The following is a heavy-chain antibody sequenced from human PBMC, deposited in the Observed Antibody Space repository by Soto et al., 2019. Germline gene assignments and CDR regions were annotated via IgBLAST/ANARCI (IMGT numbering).Heavy chain of an antibody. J-gene: IGHJ4*02. V-gene: IGHV4-31*03. CDR2: IYYSGST. CDR3: ARDYYDSKSLGYYFDY. CDR1: GGSISSCGYY. Sequence: SETLSLTCTVSGGSISSCGYYWIWIRQHPWKGLEWIGYIYYSGSTYYNPSLKSRVTISVDTSKNQFSLKLSSVTAADTAVYYCARDYYDSKSLGYYFDYWGQGTLVTVSS. D-gene: IGHD3-22*01.